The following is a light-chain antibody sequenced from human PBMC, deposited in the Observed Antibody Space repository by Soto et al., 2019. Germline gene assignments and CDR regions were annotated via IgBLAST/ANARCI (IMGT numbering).Light chain of an antibody. Sequence: QSVLTQPPSASGTPGQRVTISCSGSSSNIGSNSVNWYQQLPGTAPKLLIYSNNQRPSGVPYRFSGSKSGTSASLAISGLQSADEADYYCAAWDDSLNGPVFGGGTQLTVL. CDR2: SNN. J-gene: IGLJ3*02. V-gene: IGLV1-44*01. CDR3: AAWDDSLNGPV. CDR1: SSNIGSNS.